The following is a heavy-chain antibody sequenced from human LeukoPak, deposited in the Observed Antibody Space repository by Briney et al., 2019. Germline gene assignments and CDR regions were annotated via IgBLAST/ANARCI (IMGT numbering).Heavy chain of an antibody. V-gene: IGHV3-23*01. Sequence: GGSLRLSCAASGFTFSSYAMSWVRQAPGKGLEWVSAISGNGGITYYADSVKGRFTISRDNSKNTLYLQMNSLSAEDTAVYYCAKDLIVAAGMIDYWGQGTLVTVSS. CDR2: ISGNGGIT. D-gene: IGHD6-13*01. CDR3: AKDLIVAAGMIDY. J-gene: IGHJ4*02. CDR1: GFTFSSYA.